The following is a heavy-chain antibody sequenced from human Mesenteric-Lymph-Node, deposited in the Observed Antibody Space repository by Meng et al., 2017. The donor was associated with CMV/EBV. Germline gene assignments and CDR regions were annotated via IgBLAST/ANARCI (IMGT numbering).Heavy chain of an antibody. CDR3: ARGYSRGFDP. V-gene: IGHV3-53*01. CDR1: GFTFGNYW. Sequence: GESLKISCAASGFTFGNYWMHWVRQAPGKGLEWVSVIYDGGSPYHADSVNGRFTISRDISKNMLYLQMNSLRAEDTALYYCARGYSRGFDPWGQGTLVTVSS. J-gene: IGHJ5*02. CDR2: IYDGGSP. D-gene: IGHD3-22*01.